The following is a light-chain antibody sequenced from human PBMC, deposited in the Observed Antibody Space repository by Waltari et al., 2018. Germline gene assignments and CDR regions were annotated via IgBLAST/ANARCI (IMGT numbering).Light chain of an antibody. CDR3: HQYYTTPQT. CDR2: WAS. Sequence: DIVMTQSPDSLAVSLGEGATINCKSSQSVLSSSNNRNYLAWYQQKPGQPPKLLIYWASTRESGVPDRSSGSGSGTDFTLTISSLQAEDVAVYYCHQYYTTPQTFGQGTKLEIK. V-gene: IGKV4-1*01. CDR1: QSVLSSSNNRNY. J-gene: IGKJ2*01.